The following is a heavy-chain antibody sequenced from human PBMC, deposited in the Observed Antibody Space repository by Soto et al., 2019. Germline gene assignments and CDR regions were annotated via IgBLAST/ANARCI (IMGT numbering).Heavy chain of an antibody. V-gene: IGHV4-34*01. CDR3: ASKMMGYYGSGSYHQTLDY. D-gene: IGHD3-10*01. J-gene: IGHJ4*02. CDR2: INHSGST. CDR1: GGSFSGYY. Sequence: SETLSLTCAVSGGSFSGYYWSWIRQPPGKGLEWIGEINHSGSTNYNPSLKSRVTISVDTSKNQFSLKLSSVTAADTAVYYCASKMMGYYGSGSYHQTLDYWGQGTLVTVSS.